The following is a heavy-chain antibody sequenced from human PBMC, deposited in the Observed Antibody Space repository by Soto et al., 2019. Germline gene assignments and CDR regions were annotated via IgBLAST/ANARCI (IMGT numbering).Heavy chain of an antibody. CDR2: IKQDGSEK. CDR1: GFTFSSYW. CDR3: VLMRVGFLEWLLV. V-gene: IGHV3-7*01. Sequence: GGSLRLSCAASGFTFSSYWMSWVRQAPGKGLEWVANIKQDGSEKYYVDSVKGRFTISRDNAKNSLYLQMNSLRAEDTAVYYCVLMRVGFLEWLLVWGKGTTVTVSS. D-gene: IGHD3-3*01. J-gene: IGHJ6*04.